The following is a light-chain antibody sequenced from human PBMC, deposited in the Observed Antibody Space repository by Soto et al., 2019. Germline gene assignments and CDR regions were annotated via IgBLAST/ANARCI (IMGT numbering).Light chain of an antibody. CDR1: SSNIGSNT. J-gene: IGLJ3*02. CDR3: ATWDDRLNGWV. CDR2: NNN. Sequence: QSVLTQPPSASGTPGQRVSISGSGSSSNIGSNTVNWYQQFPGTAPKLLIYNNNQWPSGVPDRFSGSKSGTSASLAISGLQSEDEADYYCATWDDRLNGWVFGGGTKLTVL. V-gene: IGLV1-44*01.